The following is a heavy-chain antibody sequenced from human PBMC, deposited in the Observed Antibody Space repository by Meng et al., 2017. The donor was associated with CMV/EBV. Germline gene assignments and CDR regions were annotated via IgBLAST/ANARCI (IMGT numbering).Heavy chain of an antibody. CDR2: IYYSGST. CDR1: GGSISSYY. CDR3: ARTNYYDSSGYSGGYYYYGMDV. V-gene: IGHV4-59*01. D-gene: IGHD3-22*01. Sequence: GSLRLSCTVSGGSISSYYWSWIRQPPGKGLEWIGYIYYSGSTNYNPSLKSRVTISVDTSKSQFSLKLSSVTAADTAVYYRARTNYYDSSGYSGGYYYYGMDVWGQGTTVTVSS. J-gene: IGHJ6*02.